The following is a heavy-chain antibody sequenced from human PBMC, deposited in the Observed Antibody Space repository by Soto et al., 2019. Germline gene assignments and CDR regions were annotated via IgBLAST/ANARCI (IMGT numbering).Heavy chain of an antibody. J-gene: IGHJ4*02. Sequence: SGSTLVNPPQTVTLTYTSSGFSLSTCGVGVGWTRKHPGKALEWLALIYWDDDKRYSPSLKSRLTIPKDTSKNKVDLTMTNMDPVDTATYYCAQVKAAAVIGDFDYWGQ. D-gene: IGHD6-13*01. V-gene: IGHV2-5*02. CDR1: GFSLSTCGVG. CDR2: IYWDDDK. CDR3: AQVKAAAVIGDFDY.